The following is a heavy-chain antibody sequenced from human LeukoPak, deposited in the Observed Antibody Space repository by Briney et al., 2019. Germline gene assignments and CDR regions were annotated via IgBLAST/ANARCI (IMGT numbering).Heavy chain of an antibody. J-gene: IGHJ4*02. V-gene: IGHV1-18*01. Sequence: GASVKVSCKASGYTFTSYGISWVRQAPGQGLEWMGWISAYNGNTIYAQKLQGRVTMTTDTSTSTAYMELRSLRSDDTAVYYCARHSSGWYYVYYFDYWGQGTLVTVSS. CDR2: ISAYNGNT. CDR3: ARHSSGWYYVYYFDY. D-gene: IGHD6-19*01. CDR1: GYTFTSYG.